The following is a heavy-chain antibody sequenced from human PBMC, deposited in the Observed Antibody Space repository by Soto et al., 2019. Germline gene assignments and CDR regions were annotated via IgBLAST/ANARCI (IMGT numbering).Heavy chain of an antibody. CDR1: GYTFTRYD. Sequence: QVQLVQSGAEVKKPGASVKVSCKTSGYTFTRYDINWVRQATGQAPEWMGWMNPNTGNTGYAPKFQGRVTMTRNASISTAYMELSSLRSEDTAVYCCARGSSSGYSACDSWGQGTRVTVSS. J-gene: IGHJ5*01. CDR3: ARGSSSGYSACDS. V-gene: IGHV1-8*01. D-gene: IGHD3-22*01. CDR2: MNPNTGNT.